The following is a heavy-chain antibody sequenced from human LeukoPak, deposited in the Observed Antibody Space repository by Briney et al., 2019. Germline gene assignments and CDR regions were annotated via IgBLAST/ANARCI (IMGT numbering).Heavy chain of an antibody. J-gene: IGHJ4*02. CDR1: GYTLTSYA. D-gene: IGHD6-13*01. V-gene: IGHV7-4-1*02. Sequence: ASVMVSCKASGYTLTSYAMNWVRQAPGQGLEWMGWINTNTGNPTYAQGFTGRFVFSLDTSVSTAYLQISSLKAEDTAVYYCARIAAAGPFYYFDYWGQGTLVTVSS. CDR2: INTNTGNP. CDR3: ARIAAAGPFYYFDY.